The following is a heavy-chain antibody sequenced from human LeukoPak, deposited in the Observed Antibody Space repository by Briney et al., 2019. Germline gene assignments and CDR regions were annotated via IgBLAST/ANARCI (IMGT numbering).Heavy chain of an antibody. Sequence: GGSLRLSCAASGFTFSSYSMNWVRQAPGKGLEWVSYISSGSSTIYYADSVKGRFTISRDNAKNSLYLQMNSLRAEDTALYYCAKDAQSSGQRDAFDIWGQGTMVTVSS. CDR3: AKDAQSSGQRDAFDI. V-gene: IGHV3-48*01. CDR2: ISSGSSTI. D-gene: IGHD6-19*01. J-gene: IGHJ3*02. CDR1: GFTFSSYS.